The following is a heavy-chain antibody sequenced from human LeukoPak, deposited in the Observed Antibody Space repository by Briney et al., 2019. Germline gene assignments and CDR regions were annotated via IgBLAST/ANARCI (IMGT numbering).Heavy chain of an antibody. CDR1: GFTFSTYG. D-gene: IGHD7-27*01. CDR2: IWYDGSNK. V-gene: IGHV3-33*01. Sequence: GRSLRLSCAASGFTFSTYGMHWVRQAPGKRLEWVAVIWYDGSNKYHADSVKGRFTISRDNAKNSLYLQMNSLRDEDTAVYYCARGKTGVHYWGQGTLVTVSS. CDR3: ARGKTGVHY. J-gene: IGHJ4*02.